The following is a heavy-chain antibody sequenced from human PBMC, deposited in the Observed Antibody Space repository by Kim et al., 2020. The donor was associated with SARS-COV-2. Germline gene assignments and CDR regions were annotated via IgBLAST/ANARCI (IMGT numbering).Heavy chain of an antibody. CDR2: IIPIFGTA. Sequence: SVKVSCKASGGTFSSYAISWVRQAPGQGLEWMGGIIPIFGTANYAQKFQGRVTITADESTSTAYMELSSLRSEDTAVYYCARDLGYCSGGSCYTRIAVALIDWGQGTLVTVSS. CDR3: ARDLGYCSGGSCYTRIAVALID. J-gene: IGHJ4*02. D-gene: IGHD2-15*01. CDR1: GGTFSSYA. V-gene: IGHV1-69*13.